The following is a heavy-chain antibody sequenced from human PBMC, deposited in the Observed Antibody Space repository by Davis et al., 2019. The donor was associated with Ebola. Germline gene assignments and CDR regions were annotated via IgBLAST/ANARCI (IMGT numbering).Heavy chain of an antibody. Sequence: GGSLRLSCTASGFTFGDYAMSWFRQAPGKGLEWVGFIRSKAYGGTTEYAASVKGRFTISRDDSKSIAYLQMNSLKTEDTAVYYCTRDSPNYDFWSGYQLYYYYGMDVWGQGTTVTVSS. V-gene: IGHV3-49*03. D-gene: IGHD3-3*01. J-gene: IGHJ6*02. CDR1: GFTFGDYA. CDR2: IRSKAYGGTT. CDR3: TRDSPNYDFWSGYQLYYYYGMDV.